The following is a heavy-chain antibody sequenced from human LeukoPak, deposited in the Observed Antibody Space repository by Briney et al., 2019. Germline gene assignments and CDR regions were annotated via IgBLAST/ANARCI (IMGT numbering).Heavy chain of an antibody. D-gene: IGHD2/OR15-2a*01. V-gene: IGHV4-59*02. J-gene: IGHJ4*02. CDR2: FSYSGST. Sequence: SETLSLTCTVSGGSVSSYYWSWIRQPPGKGLEWIGYFSYSGSTNYNPSLKSRVTISVDTSKNQFSLKLSSVTAADTAVYYCARGGGPPTTYFDYWGQGTLVTVSS. CDR3: ARGGGPPTTYFDY. CDR1: GGSVSSYY.